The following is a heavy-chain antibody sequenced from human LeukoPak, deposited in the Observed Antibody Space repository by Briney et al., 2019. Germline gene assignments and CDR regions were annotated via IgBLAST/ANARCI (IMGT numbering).Heavy chain of an antibody. CDR1: GFTFSSYA. J-gene: IGHJ4*02. Sequence: GGSLRLSCAASGFTFSSYAIHWVRQAPGKGLEWVAAISYDGSNKNYADSVKGRFTISRDDSKNTLYLQMNSLRAEDTAVYYCAKDRRLLWFGGARGLSDYWGQGTLVTVSS. V-gene: IGHV3-30*04. CDR3: AKDRRLLWFGGARGLSDY. D-gene: IGHD3-10*01. CDR2: ISYDGSNK.